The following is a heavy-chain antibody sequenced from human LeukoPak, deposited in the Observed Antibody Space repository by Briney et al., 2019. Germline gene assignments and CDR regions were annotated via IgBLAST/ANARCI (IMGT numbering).Heavy chain of an antibody. Sequence: SEILSLTCTVSRGSISSTSYYWGWIRQPPGKGLEWIGCMYYSGSTNYNPSLRSRVTMSVDTSKNQFSLKLTSVTAADTAVYHCARAVGTVGATQSYYFDYWGQGTLVTVSS. V-gene: IGHV4-39*01. D-gene: IGHD1-26*01. CDR1: RGSISSTSYY. CDR2: MYYSGST. J-gene: IGHJ4*02. CDR3: ARAVGTVGATQSYYFDY.